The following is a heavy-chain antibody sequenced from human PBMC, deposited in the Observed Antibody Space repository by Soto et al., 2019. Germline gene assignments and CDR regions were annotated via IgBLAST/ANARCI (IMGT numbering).Heavy chain of an antibody. CDR1: GGPFRIHY. CDR3: AREINPCPRQATGCYPQSGFDP. CDR2: INPSGSV. Sequence: QESGPGLVKPSETLSLMCRVSGGPFRIHYWSWIRQPAGKGLEWIGRINPSGSVNYNPSLRGRVTLSVDTSKTQVSLNLTSVTAADTAVYYCAREINPCPRQATGCYPQSGFDPWGQGTLVTVSS. V-gene: IGHV4-4*07. J-gene: IGHJ5*02. D-gene: IGHD3-16*02.